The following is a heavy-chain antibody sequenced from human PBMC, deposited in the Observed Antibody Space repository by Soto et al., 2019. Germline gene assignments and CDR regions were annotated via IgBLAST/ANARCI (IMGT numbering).Heavy chain of an antibody. V-gene: IGHV4-39*01. D-gene: IGHD3-22*01. CDR3: AIRGYYDSSGYYGY. Sequence: SENLSLTCTVSGGSISSSSYYWGWIRQPPGKGLEWIGSIYYSGSTYYNPSLKSRVTISVDTSKNQFSLKLSSVTAADTAVYYCAIRGYYDSSGYYGYWGQGTLVIGSS. J-gene: IGHJ4*02. CDR1: GGSISSSSYY. CDR2: IYYSGST.